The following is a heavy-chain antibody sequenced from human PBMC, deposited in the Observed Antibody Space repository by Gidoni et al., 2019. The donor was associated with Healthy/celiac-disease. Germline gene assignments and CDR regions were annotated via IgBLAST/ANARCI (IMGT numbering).Heavy chain of an antibody. D-gene: IGHD4-17*01. V-gene: IGHV3-23*01. CDR1: GFPFSRSA. J-gene: IGHJ4*02. CDR2: ISGSGGST. Sequence: EVQLLESGGGLVQPGGSLRLSCAPSGFPFSRSAMRWVRQAPGKGLEWVSAISGSGGSTYYADSVKGRFTISRDNSKNTLYLQMNSLRAEDTAVYYCAKDHLPTTTPTQTDFDYWGQGTLVTVSS. CDR3: AKDHLPTTTPTQTDFDY.